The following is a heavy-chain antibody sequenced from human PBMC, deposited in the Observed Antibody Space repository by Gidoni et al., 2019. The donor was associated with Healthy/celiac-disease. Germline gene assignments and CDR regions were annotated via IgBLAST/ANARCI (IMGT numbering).Heavy chain of an antibody. CDR3: ARDWEYYYDSSGLDY. CDR1: GDSVCSTSAA. V-gene: IGHV6-1*01. CDR2: TYYRSKWYN. D-gene: IGHD3-22*01. J-gene: IGHJ4*02. Sequence: QVQLQQSGPGLVKPSQTLSLTCAISGDSVCSTSAAWNWIRQSPSRGLEWLGRTYYRSKWYNDYAVSVKSRITIIPDSSKNQFSLQLNSVTPEYTAVYYCARDWEYYYDSSGLDYWGQGTLVTVSS.